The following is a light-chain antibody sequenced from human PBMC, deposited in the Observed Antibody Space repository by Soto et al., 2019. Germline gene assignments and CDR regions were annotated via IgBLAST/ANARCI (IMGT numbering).Light chain of an antibody. Sequence: EIVMTQSPATLSVSPGERATLSCRASQSDGSNLAWYQQKPGQAPRLLIYGASTRATGIPARFSGSGSGTEFTLTISSLQSEDFAVYYCQQYDSWPPLTFGGGTTVEIK. CDR1: QSDGSN. CDR3: QQYDSWPPLT. V-gene: IGKV3-15*01. CDR2: GAS. J-gene: IGKJ4*01.